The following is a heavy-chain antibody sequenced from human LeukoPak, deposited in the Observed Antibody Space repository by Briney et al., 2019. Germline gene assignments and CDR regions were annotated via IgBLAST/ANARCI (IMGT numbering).Heavy chain of an antibody. J-gene: IGHJ4*02. D-gene: IGHD3-10*01. V-gene: IGHV1-2*02. CDR2: INPNSGGT. CDR1: GYTFTGYY. Sequence: ASVKVSCKASGYTFTGYYMHWVRQAPGQGLEWIGWINPNSGGTNYAQKFQGRVTMTRDTSISTAYMELSRLRSDDTAVYYCARDDDYYGSGSYFDYWGQGTLVTVSS. CDR3: ARDDDYYGSGSYFDY.